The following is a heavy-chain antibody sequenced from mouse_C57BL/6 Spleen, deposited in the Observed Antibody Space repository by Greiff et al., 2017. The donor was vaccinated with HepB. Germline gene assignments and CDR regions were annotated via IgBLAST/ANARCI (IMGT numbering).Heavy chain of an antibody. D-gene: IGHD2-12*01. CDR2: IDPSDSET. Sequence: QVQLQQPGAELVRPGSSVKLSCKASGYTFTSYWMHWVKQRPIQGLEWIGNIDPSDSETHYNQKFKDKATLTVDKSSSTAYMQLSSLTSEDSAVYYCARLGPYDGFAYWGQGTLVTVSA. V-gene: IGHV1-52*01. CDR3: ARLGPYDGFAY. J-gene: IGHJ3*01. CDR1: GYTFTSYW.